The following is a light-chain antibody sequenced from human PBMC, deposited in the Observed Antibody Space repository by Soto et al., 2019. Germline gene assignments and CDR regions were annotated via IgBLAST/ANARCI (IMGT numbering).Light chain of an antibody. CDR3: CSYAGNRIFI. J-gene: IGLJ2*01. CDR1: SSDVGAYDL. CDR2: ENI. Sequence: QSALTQPASVSGSPGQSITTSCIGTSSDVGAYDLVSWYQQHPGTAPRLIIYENIRRPSTITSRFSGSKSGNTASLTISGLRAEDEANYHCCSYAGNRIFIFGGGTQLTVL. V-gene: IGLV2-23*01.